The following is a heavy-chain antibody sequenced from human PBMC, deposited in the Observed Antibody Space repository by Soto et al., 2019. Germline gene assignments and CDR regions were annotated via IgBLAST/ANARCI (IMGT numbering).Heavy chain of an antibody. V-gene: IGHV3-21*01. Sequence: GGSLRLSCAASGFTFSSCSMNWVRQAPGKGLEWVSSISSSSSYIYYADSVKGRFTISRDNAKNSLYLQMNSLRAEDTAVYYCASYDYIWGSYRSDAFDIWGQGTMVTVSS. CDR1: GFTFSSCS. CDR2: ISSSSSYI. CDR3: ASYDYIWGSYRSDAFDI. D-gene: IGHD3-16*02. J-gene: IGHJ3*02.